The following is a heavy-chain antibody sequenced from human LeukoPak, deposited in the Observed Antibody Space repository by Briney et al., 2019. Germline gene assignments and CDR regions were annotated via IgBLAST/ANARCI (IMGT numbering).Heavy chain of an antibody. CDR1: GGSISSSSYY. V-gene: IGHV4-39*01. J-gene: IGHJ6*03. CDR2: IYYSGST. Sequence: SETLSLTCTVSGGSISSSSYYWGWIRQPPGEGLEWIGSIYYSGSTYYNPSLKSRVTISVDTSKNQFSLKLSSVTAADTAVYYCARQYNWNYVGYYYYMDVWGKGTTVTVSS. D-gene: IGHD1-7*01. CDR3: ARQYNWNYVGYYYYMDV.